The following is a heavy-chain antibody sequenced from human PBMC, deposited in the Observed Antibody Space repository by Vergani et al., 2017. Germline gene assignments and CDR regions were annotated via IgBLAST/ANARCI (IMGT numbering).Heavy chain of an antibody. J-gene: IGHJ4*02. CDR3: TRGWYYDSIAYWAY. CDR1: GYTFTSYY. V-gene: IGHV1-46*03. CDR2: INPSVGST. D-gene: IGHD3-22*01. Sequence: QVQLVQSGAEVKKPGASVKVSCKASGYTFTSYYMHWVRQATGQELEWMGIINPSVGSTSYAQKFQGRVTMTRDTSTSKVYMDLSSLRSEDTAVYYCTRGWYYDSIAYWAYWGQGNLVTVSS.